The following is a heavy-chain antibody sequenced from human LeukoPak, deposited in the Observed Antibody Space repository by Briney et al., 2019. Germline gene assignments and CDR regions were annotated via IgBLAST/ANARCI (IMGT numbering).Heavy chain of an antibody. Sequence: ASVKVSCKASGYTFTSHGISWVRQAPGQGLEWMGWISAYNGNTNYAQKLQGRVTMTTDTSTSTAYMELRSLRSDDTAVYYCARAAYYYDSSPNWFDPWGQGTLVTVSS. J-gene: IGHJ5*02. CDR1: GYTFTSHG. CDR2: ISAYNGNT. V-gene: IGHV1-18*01. CDR3: ARAAYYYDSSPNWFDP. D-gene: IGHD3-22*01.